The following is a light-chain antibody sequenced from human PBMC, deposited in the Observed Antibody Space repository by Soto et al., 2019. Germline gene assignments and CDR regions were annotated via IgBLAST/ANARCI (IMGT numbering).Light chain of an antibody. CDR3: QQYGSSGYT. J-gene: IGKJ2*01. CDR1: QSVSSSY. V-gene: IGKV3-20*01. Sequence: EIVLTQSPGTLSLSPGERATLSCRASQSVSSSYLAWYQQKPGQAPRLLIYGASSRATGIPDRFSGSGSGTDFTLTISRLEPEDFAVYYCQQYGSSGYTFGQGTQLAIK. CDR2: GAS.